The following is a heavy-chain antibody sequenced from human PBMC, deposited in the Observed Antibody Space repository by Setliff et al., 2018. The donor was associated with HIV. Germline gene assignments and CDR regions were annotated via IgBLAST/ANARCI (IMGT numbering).Heavy chain of an antibody. CDR3: AREGTYSGTYWVRRVASFDI. Sequence: SETLSLTCAVYGGSLRGYYWRWIRQPPGKGLERTGDVSHTGSTNYNPSLKSRITISADTPKNQFSLKLSSVTAADTAVYYCAREGTYSGTYWVRRVASFDIWGQGTMVTVSS. CDR2: VSHTGST. CDR1: GGSLRGYY. D-gene: IGHD1-26*01. V-gene: IGHV4-34*01. J-gene: IGHJ3*02.